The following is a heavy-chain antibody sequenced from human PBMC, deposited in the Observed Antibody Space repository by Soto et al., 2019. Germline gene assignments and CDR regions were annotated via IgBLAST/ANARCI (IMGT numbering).Heavy chain of an antibody. CDR2: MNPNSGNT. J-gene: IGHJ6*03. D-gene: IGHD5-12*01. CDR1: GYTFTSYD. CDR3: ARGSPPTENSGYDWWFRQGNYYYYYYMHV. V-gene: IGHV1-8*01. Sequence: ASVRVSCKASGYTFTSYDINWVRQATGQGLEWMGWMNPNSGNTGYAQKFQGRVTMTRNTSISTAYMELSSLRSEDTAVYYCARGSPPTENSGYDWWFRQGNYYYYYYMHVWGKGTTVTVSS.